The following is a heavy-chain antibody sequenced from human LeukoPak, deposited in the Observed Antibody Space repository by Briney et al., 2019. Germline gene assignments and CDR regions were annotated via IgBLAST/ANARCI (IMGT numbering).Heavy chain of an antibody. Sequence: ASVKVPCKASGYTFTSYYMHWVRQAPGQGLEWMGIINPSGGSASYAQKFQGRVTMTRDTSTSTVYMELSSLRSEDTAVYYCARESRVIAVAGSFDYWGQGTLVTVSS. V-gene: IGHV1-46*03. CDR1: GYTFTSYY. CDR3: ARESRVIAVAGSFDY. J-gene: IGHJ4*02. CDR2: INPSGGSA. D-gene: IGHD6-19*01.